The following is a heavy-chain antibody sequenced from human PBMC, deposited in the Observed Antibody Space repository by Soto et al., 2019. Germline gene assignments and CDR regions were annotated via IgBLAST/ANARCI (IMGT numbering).Heavy chain of an antibody. CDR2: IKRNIDGGTT. CDR3: TTVDAVVRN. J-gene: IGHJ4*02. V-gene: IGHV3-15*01. CDR1: GFTFSNAW. D-gene: IGHD6-19*01. Sequence: EVQLVESGGGLVKPGGSLRLSCAASGFTFSNAWLSWVRQAPGGGLEWVGRIKRNIDGGTTDYAAPVKGRFAISRDDSNSILYLEMNSRRSEDTAVYYCTTVDAVVRNWGQGLLVTVSS.